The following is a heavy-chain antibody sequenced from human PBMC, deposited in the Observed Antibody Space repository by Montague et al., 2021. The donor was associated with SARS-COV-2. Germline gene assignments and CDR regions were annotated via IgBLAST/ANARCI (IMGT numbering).Heavy chain of an antibody. Sequence: PALVKPTQTLTQTCTFSGFSLSTSGMCVSWIRQPPGKALEWLARIDWDDGKYYSTSLKTRLTISKDTSKNQVVLTMTNMDPVDTATYYCARMSAGATIAFDYWGQGTLVTVSS. D-gene: IGHD1-26*01. V-gene: IGHV2-70*11. CDR2: IDWDDGK. CDR1: GFSLSTSGMC. J-gene: IGHJ4*02. CDR3: ARMSAGATIAFDY.